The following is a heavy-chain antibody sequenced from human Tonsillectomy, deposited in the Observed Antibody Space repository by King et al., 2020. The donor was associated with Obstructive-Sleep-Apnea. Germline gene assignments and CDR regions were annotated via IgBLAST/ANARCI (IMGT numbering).Heavy chain of an antibody. J-gene: IGHJ5*02. Sequence: QLQESGPGLVKPSQTLSLTCTVSGGSISSDSYYWSWIRQHPGKGLEWIGYISFSGSTYYNPSLKSRLTISGDTSNNHFSLKLSSVTAADTAVYYCARHYTSSWLFDPWGQGTLVTVSS. CDR3: ARHYTSSWLFDP. CDR2: ISFSGST. D-gene: IGHD6-13*01. V-gene: IGHV4-31*03. CDR1: GGSISSDSYY.